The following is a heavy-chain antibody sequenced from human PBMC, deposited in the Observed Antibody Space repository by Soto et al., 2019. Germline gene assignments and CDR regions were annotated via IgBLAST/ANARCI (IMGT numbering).Heavy chain of an antibody. CDR1: GGSFSGYY. V-gene: IGHV4-34*01. D-gene: IGHD3-10*01. J-gene: IGHJ5*02. CDR3: ARWENYYGSGSYFDP. CDR2: IYYSGST. Sequence: ASETLSLTCAVYGGSFSGYYWSWIRQPPGKGLEWIGSIYYSGSTYYNPSLKSRVTISVDTSKNQFSLKLSSVTAADTAVYYCARWENYYGSGSYFDPWGQGTLVTVSS.